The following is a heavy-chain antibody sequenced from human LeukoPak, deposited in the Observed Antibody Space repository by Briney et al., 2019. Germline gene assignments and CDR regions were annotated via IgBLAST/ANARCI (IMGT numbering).Heavy chain of an antibody. D-gene: IGHD6-13*01. J-gene: IGHJ6*02. CDR1: GFTVSSNY. CDR2: ISSSSTI. Sequence: GGSLRLSCAVSGFTVSSNYMSWVRQPPGKGLEWVSYISSSSTIYYADSVKGRFTISRDNAKNSLYLQMNSLRAEDTAVYYCASTLIAAAGYYYYGMDVWGQGTTVTVSS. CDR3: ASTLIAAAGYYYYGMDV. V-gene: IGHV3-69-1*01.